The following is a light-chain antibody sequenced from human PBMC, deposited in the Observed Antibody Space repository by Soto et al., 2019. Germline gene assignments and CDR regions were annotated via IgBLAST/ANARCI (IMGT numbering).Light chain of an antibody. J-gene: IGKJ1*01. V-gene: IGKV3-15*01. Sequence: EIVLTQSHATLSVSPGERVTLSCRASQSVDINLAWYQQKPGQAPRLLIYGASTRATDMSGKFSGRGSGTEFTLTISKVRPEDFAVYYCQQYRSWPRTFGQGTKVEIK. CDR2: GAS. CDR1: QSVDIN. CDR3: QQYRSWPRT.